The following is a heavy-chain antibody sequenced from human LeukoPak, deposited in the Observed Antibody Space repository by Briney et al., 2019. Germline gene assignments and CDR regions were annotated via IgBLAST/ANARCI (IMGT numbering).Heavy chain of an antibody. CDR3: ARDRDGDLDY. CDR2: INSDGSGT. D-gene: IGHD4-17*01. J-gene: IGHJ4*02. V-gene: IGHV3-74*01. Sequence: PGGSLRLSCAASGFTFSRYWMHWVGQAPGKGVVGVSRINSDGSGTNNADSVKGRFTISRDKAKNALYLQMNSLRAEDTAVYYCARDRDGDLDYWGQGTLVTVSS. CDR1: GFTFSRYW.